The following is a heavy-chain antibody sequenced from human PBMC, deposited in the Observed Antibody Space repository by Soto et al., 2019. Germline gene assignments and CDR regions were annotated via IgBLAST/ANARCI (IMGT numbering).Heavy chain of an antibody. D-gene: IGHD2-8*02. CDR3: ARDGGWRIAEGYNRGGYYFDY. Sequence: GGSLRLSCAASGFTFSSYAMHWVRQAPGKGLEWVAVISYDGSNKYYADSVKGRFTISRDNSKNTLYLQMNSLRAEDTAVYYCARDGGWRIAEGYNRGGYYFDYWGQGTLVTVSS. CDR1: GFTFSSYA. CDR2: ISYDGSNK. V-gene: IGHV3-30-3*01. J-gene: IGHJ4*02.